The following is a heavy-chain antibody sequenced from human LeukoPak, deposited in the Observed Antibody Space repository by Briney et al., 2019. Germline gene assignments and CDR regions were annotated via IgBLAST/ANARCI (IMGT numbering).Heavy chain of an antibody. CDR3: AREGSDFSSSPDY. CDR2: ISGSGGST. Sequence: GGSLRLSCAASGFTFSSYAMSWVRQAPGKGLEWVSAISGSGGSTYYADSVKGRFTISRDNSKNTLNLQMNSLRTEDTAVYYCAREGSDFSSSPDYWGQGTLVTVSS. V-gene: IGHV3-23*01. J-gene: IGHJ4*02. D-gene: IGHD6-6*01. CDR1: GFTFSSYA.